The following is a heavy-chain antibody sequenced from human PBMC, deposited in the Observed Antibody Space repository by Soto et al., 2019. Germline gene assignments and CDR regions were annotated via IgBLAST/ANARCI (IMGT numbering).Heavy chain of an antibody. V-gene: IGHV3-23*01. Sequence: EVQLLESGGGLVQPGGSLRLSCAASGFTFSSYAMSWVRQAPGKGLEWVSAISGSGGSTYYADSAKGRFTISRDNSKNTLYLQMNSLRAEDTAVYYCANKDGSGSYSNRLDYYYYGMDVWGQGTTVTVSS. CDR3: ANKDGSGSYSNRLDYYYYGMDV. D-gene: IGHD3-10*01. CDR1: GFTFSSYA. J-gene: IGHJ6*02. CDR2: ISGSGGST.